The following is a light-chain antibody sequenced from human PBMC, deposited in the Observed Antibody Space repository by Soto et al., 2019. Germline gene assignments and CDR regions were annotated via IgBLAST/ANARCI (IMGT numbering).Light chain of an antibody. V-gene: IGKV3-11*01. J-gene: IGKJ3*01. Sequence: EIVLTQSPTTLSLSPGERATLSCRASQSVSSYLAWYQQKPGQAPRLLIYDTSKRATGIPARFSGSGSGTDFTLTISSLEPEDFAVYYCQQRTNWPRSFTFGPGTKVDIK. CDR1: QSVSSY. CDR2: DTS. CDR3: QQRTNWPRSFT.